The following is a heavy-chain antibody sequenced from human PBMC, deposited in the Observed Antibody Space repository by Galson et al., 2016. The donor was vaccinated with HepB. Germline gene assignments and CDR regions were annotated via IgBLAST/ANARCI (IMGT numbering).Heavy chain of an antibody. Sequence: SLRLSCAASGFVFSDYSMNWVRQGPGKGLEWISYISGGNDALFYAESVQGRFIISRDNAKNSVYLHMSNMRDEDTAVYYCAGNNWRHHFESWGQGTLVTVSS. J-gene: IGHJ4*02. CDR2: ISGGNDAL. CDR1: GFVFSDYS. V-gene: IGHV3-48*02. D-gene: IGHD1-20*01. CDR3: AGNNWRHHFES.